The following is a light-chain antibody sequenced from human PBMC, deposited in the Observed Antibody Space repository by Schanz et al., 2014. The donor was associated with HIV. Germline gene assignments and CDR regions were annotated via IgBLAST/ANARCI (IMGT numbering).Light chain of an antibody. CDR2: EVN. CDR3: SSFAGRHKVL. J-gene: IGLJ2*01. Sequence: QSALTQPPSASGSPGQSVTISCTGTSRDIGSYNFVSWYQHHPAEPPKLIIYEVNKRPSGVPDRFSGSKSGNTASLTDSGLQAEEEGDYYCSSFAGRHKVLFGGGTKLTVL. V-gene: IGLV2-8*01. CDR1: SRDIGSYNF.